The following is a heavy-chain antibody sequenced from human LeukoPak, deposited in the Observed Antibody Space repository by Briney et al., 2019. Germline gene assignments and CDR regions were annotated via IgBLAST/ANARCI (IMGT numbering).Heavy chain of an antibody. Sequence: GGSLRLSCAASGFTLSNHAMIWVRQAPGKGLEWVSSISGSGAMTYYADSVKGRFTISRDNAMDTLYLQMNSLRADDTAVYYCVKDRVDGSGSQFDTWGQGSLVIVSS. D-gene: IGHD3-10*01. V-gene: IGHV3-23*01. CDR2: ISGSGAMT. CDR1: GFTLSNHA. J-gene: IGHJ4*02. CDR3: VKDRVDGSGSQFDT.